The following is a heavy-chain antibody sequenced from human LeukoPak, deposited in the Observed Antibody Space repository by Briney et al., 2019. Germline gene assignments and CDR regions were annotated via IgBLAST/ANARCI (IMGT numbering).Heavy chain of an antibody. CDR3: ARDDGTSSPIAVDY. J-gene: IGHJ4*02. Sequence: ASVKVSCKASGGTFSSYGISWVRQAPGQGLEWMGWISAYNGNTNYAQKLQGRVTMTTDTSTSTAYMELRSLRSDDTAVYCCARDDGTSSPIAVDYWGQGTLVTVSS. CDR2: ISAYNGNT. CDR1: GGTFSSYG. D-gene: IGHD2-2*01. V-gene: IGHV1-18*01.